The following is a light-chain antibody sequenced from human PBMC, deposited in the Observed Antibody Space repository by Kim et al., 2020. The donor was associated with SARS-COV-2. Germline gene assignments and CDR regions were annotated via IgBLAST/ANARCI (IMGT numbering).Light chain of an antibody. CDR2: AKN. CDR1: SLRSYY. V-gene: IGLV3-19*01. J-gene: IGLJ2*01. Sequence: SSELTQDPAVSVALGQTVRITCQGDSLRSYYASWYQQKPGQAPVLVIYAKNNRPSGIPDRFSGSSSGTTASLTITGAQAEDEADYYCNSRDSSGNPVVFG. CDR3: NSRDSSGNPVV.